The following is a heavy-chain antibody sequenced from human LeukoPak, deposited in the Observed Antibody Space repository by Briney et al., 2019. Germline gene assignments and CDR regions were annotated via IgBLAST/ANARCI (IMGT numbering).Heavy chain of an antibody. V-gene: IGHV3-74*01. CDR3: ARDLGVAALDN. CDR1: GFTFSSYW. D-gene: IGHD6-19*01. Sequence: GSSLRLSCTASGFTFSSYWMHWVRQAPGKGLVWVSRINTDGSTTSYADSVKGRFTISRDNAKNTLYLQMNSLRAEETAVYYCARDLGVAALDNWGQGTLVTVSS. CDR2: INTDGSTT. J-gene: IGHJ4*02.